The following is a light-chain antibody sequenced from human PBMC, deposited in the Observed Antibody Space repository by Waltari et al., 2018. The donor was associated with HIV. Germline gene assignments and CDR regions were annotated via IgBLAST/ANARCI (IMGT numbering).Light chain of an antibody. CDR2: QDT. CDR3: QAWDNSTAV. J-gene: IGLJ2*01. CDR1: KLGDKY. V-gene: IGLV3-1*01. Sequence: SYELTQPPSVSVSPGLTASVTCSGDKLGDKYVCWYQQKPGRSPVLVLFQDTKRPSGIPERFSGSNSGNTATLTISGTQAVDEADYFCQAWDNSTAVFGGGTQLTV.